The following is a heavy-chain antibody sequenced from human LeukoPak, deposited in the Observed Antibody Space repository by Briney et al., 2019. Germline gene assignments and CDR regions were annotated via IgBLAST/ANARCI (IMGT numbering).Heavy chain of an antibody. CDR1: GGSISSSSYY. CDR3: ARDYGDSYFDY. V-gene: IGHV4-39*07. D-gene: IGHD4-17*01. J-gene: IGHJ4*02. Sequence: SETLSLTCTVSGGSISSSSYYWGWIRQPPGKGLEWIGSIYYSGSTYYNPSLKSRVTISVDTSKNQFSLKLSSVTAADTAVYYCARDYGDSYFDYWGQGTLVTVSS. CDR2: IYYSGST.